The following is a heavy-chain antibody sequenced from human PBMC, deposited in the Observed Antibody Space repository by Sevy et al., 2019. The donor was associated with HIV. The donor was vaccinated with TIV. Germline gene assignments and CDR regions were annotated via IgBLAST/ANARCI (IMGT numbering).Heavy chain of an antibody. J-gene: IGHJ5*02. V-gene: IGHV4-39*01. CDR1: GVSITGGAYY. Sequence: SETLSLTCTVSGVSITGGAYYWGWIRQPPGQGLEWIGSISYTGSTYYNPSLKSRVTISVDTSKNQFSLKLTSVTAADTAVYYCARRGDNNWFDPWGQGTLVTVSS. D-gene: IGHD2-15*01. CDR2: ISYTGST. CDR3: ARRGDNNWFDP.